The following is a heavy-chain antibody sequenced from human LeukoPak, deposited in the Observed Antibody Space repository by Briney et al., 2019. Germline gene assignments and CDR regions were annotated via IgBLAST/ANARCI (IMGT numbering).Heavy chain of an antibody. CDR1: GYTFTSYA. J-gene: IGHJ5*02. CDR3: ARDPSNSSGWKTWFDP. D-gene: IGHD6-19*01. V-gene: IGHV1-3*01. Sequence: GASVKVSCKASGYTFTSYAMHWVRQAPGQRLEWMGWINAGNGNTKYSQKFQGRVTITRDTSASTAYMELRSLRSDDAAVYYCARDPSNSSGWKTWFDPWGQGTLVTVSS. CDR2: INAGNGNT.